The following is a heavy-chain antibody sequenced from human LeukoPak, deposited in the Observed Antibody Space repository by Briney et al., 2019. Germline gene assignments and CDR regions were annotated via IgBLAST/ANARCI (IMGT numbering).Heavy chain of an antibody. V-gene: IGHV3-23*01. CDR3: ARELVSSGTGYFDL. Sequence: GGSLRLSCEASGFTFGNFGMTWVRQAPGKGLQWVLGITGSSTWTYYAASVKGRFTVSRDNSQNTLHLQMNSLRADDTAVYYCARELVSSGTGYFDLWGRGTLVTVSS. CDR2: ITGSSTWT. D-gene: IGHD3-10*01. J-gene: IGHJ2*01. CDR1: GFTFGNFG.